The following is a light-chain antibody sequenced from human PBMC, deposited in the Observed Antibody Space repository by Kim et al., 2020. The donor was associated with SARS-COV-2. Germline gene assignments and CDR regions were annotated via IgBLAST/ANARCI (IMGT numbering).Light chain of an antibody. CDR1: PSVSGSS. CDR2: GAS. Sequence: SSAPGATPSCSSRPSVSGSSFSWYQQKPRQAPSLLIYGASSRATAIPHRFSSSRSWTAFSLTISSLLPDEFAVYYCQQYRSYSWTFGQGTKVDIK. J-gene: IGKJ1*01. CDR3: QQYRSYSWT. V-gene: IGKV3-20*01.